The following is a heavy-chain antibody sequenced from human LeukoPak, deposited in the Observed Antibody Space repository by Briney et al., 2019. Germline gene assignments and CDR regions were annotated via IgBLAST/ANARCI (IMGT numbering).Heavy chain of an antibody. J-gene: IGHJ4*02. V-gene: IGHV1-69*13. CDR1: GGTFSSYA. CDR2: IIPIFGTA. CDR3: AAFDCSSTSCSNY. Sequence: GASVKVSCKASGGTFSSYAISWVRQAPGQGLEWMGRIIPIFGTANYAQKFQGRVTITADESTSTAYMELSSLRSEDTAVYYCAAFDCSSTSCSNYWGQGTLVTVSS. D-gene: IGHD2-2*01.